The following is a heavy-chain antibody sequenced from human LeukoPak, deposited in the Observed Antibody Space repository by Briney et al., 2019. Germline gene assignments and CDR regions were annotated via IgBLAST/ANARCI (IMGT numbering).Heavy chain of an antibody. D-gene: IGHD6-19*01. CDR3: ARERVAGTPYFDY. V-gene: IGHV3-21*01. Sequence: GGSLRLSCAASAFTFSSYSMNWVRQAPGKGLEWVSSISSSSSYIYYADSVKGRFTISRDNAKNSLYLQMNSLRAEDTAVYYCARERVAGTPYFDYWGQGTLVTVSS. J-gene: IGHJ4*02. CDR1: AFTFSSYS. CDR2: ISSSSSYI.